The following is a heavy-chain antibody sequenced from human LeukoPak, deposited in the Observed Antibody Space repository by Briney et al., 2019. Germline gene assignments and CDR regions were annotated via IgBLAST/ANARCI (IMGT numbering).Heavy chain of an antibody. J-gene: IGHJ4*02. CDR1: GDTFTSYD. Sequence: ASVKVSCKASGDTFTSYDINWVRQATGQGLEWMGWMNPNSGNTGYAQKFQDRVTVTRNTSISTAYMELSSLRSEDTAVYYCARGAGYCSSTSCSIGYWGQGTLVTVSS. V-gene: IGHV1-8*01. CDR2: MNPNSGNT. CDR3: ARGAGYCSSTSCSIGY. D-gene: IGHD2-2*01.